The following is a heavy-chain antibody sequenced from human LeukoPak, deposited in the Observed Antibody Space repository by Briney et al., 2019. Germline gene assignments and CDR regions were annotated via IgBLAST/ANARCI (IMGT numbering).Heavy chain of an antibody. J-gene: IGHJ4*02. CDR2: IRSKANNYAT. Sequence: PGGSLRLSCAAFGFTFSGSAMHWVRQASGRGLEWVGRIRSKANNYATTYGASVKGRFTISRDDSKNTAYLQMNSLKTEDTAVYYCSRLGHDTLTGPIDDWGQGTLVTVSS. V-gene: IGHV3-73*01. CDR3: SRLGHDTLTGPIDD. CDR1: GFTFSGSA. D-gene: IGHD3-9*01.